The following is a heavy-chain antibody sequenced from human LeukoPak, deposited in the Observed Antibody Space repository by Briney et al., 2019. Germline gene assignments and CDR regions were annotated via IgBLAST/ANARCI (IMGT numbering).Heavy chain of an antibody. CDR1: GGSFSGYY. V-gene: IGHV4-34*01. J-gene: IGHJ6*03. D-gene: IGHD2-8*01. CDR3: ARGDARDYYYYYYMDV. Sequence: NPSETLSLTCAVYGGSFSGYYWSWIRQPPGKGLEGIGEINHSGSTNYNPSLKSRVTISVDTSKNQFSLKLSSVTAADTAVYYCARGDARDYYYYYYMDVWGKGTTVTVSS. CDR2: INHSGST.